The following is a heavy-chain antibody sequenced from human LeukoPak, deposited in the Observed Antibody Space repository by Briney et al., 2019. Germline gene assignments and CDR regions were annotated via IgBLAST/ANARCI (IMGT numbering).Heavy chain of an antibody. D-gene: IGHD5-18*01. J-gene: IGHJ4*02. CDR1: GFTFSSYG. CDR2: INPDGNKK. V-gene: IGHV3-7*01. CDR3: ARDLAYSRLDY. Sequence: GRSLRLSCAASGFTFSSYGMHWVRQAPGKGLEWVASINPDGNKKYSADSVKGRFTISRDNAENSLYLQMNSLRVEDTAFYYCARDLAYSRLDYWGQGMLVTVSS.